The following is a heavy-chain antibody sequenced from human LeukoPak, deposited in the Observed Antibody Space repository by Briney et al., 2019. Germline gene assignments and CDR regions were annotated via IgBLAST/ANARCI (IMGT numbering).Heavy chain of an antibody. CDR1: GGSISGTNSY. J-gene: IGHJ6*03. CDR3: ARQRADYYYYYMDV. Sequence: PSETLSLTCIVSGGSISGTNSYWAWIRQPAGKGLEWIGSIYFSGSTFYKSSLESRLNMSVDMSKNQFSLKVRSVTAADTAVYYCARQRADYYYYYMDVWGKGTTVTLSS. V-gene: IGHV4-39*01. CDR2: IYFSGST.